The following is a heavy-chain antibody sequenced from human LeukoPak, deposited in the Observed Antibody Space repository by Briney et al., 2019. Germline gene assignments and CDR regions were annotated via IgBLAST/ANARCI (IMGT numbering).Heavy chain of an antibody. V-gene: IGHV4-61*02. CDR3: ARSVRRTSWPQTRISYYYYMDV. Sequence: SETLSLTCTVSGDSISSGDDYWSWIRQPAGKGLEWIGRISSSGSTNYNPSLKSRVTISIDASKNQFSLKLSSVTAADTAVYYCARSVRRTSWPQTRISYYYYMDVWGKGTTVTVSS. J-gene: IGHJ6*03. D-gene: IGHD6-13*01. CDR1: GDSISSGDDY. CDR2: ISSSGST.